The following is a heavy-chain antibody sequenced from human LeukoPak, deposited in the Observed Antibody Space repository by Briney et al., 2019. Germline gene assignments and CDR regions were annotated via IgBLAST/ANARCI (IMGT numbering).Heavy chain of an antibody. D-gene: IGHD3-16*01. Sequence: GGSLRLSCAASGFTFSSYSMNWVRQAPGKGLEWVSSISTSSSYICSADSVKGRFTISRDNAKNSLYLQMNSPRAEDTAVYYCVRDTFSPDAFDIWGQGTMVTVSS. V-gene: IGHV3-21*01. CDR2: ISTSSSYI. CDR3: VRDTFSPDAFDI. J-gene: IGHJ3*02. CDR1: GFTFSSYS.